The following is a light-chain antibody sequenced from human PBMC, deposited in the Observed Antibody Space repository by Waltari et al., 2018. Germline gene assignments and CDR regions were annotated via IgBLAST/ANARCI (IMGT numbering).Light chain of an antibody. Sequence: QSVLTQPPSVSGDPGQRVTISCTGSSSNIGGYYVYWYQQFPGTAPKLLIYDNNKRPSGLSDRFSGSKSGTSASLTIAGLQPGDEADYYCGAWVSSLSAVLFGGGTRLTVL. CDR1: SSNIGGYY. CDR3: GAWVSSLSAVL. V-gene: IGLV1-51*01. CDR2: DNN. J-gene: IGLJ2*01.